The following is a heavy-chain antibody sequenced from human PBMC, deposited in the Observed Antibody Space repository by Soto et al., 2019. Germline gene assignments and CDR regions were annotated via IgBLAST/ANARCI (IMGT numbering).Heavy chain of an antibody. Sequence: SETLSLTCVVSGGSFSLYYWSWLRQPPGKGLEWIGEINDSGSTNYNPSLKSRVTISIDTSKNQFYLKLRSVTAADTAVYFCARGFSHWGQGTLVTVSS. CDR2: INDSGST. J-gene: IGHJ4*02. CDR3: ARGFSH. V-gene: IGHV4-34*01. CDR1: GGSFSLYY.